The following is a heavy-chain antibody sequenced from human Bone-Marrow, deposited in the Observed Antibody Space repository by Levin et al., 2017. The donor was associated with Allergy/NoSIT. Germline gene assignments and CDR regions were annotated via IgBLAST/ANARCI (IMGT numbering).Heavy chain of an antibody. CDR1: GGSISGYY. Sequence: ESLKISCTVSGGSISGYYWSWVRQPPGKGLEWVGHIFYSGSTNYNPSLQSRVTISINTSKNQFSLNLTSVTAADTAFYYCARSVAGEFDYWGQGTLVTVSS. CDR3: ARSVAGEFDY. V-gene: IGHV4-59*01. CDR2: IFYSGST. D-gene: IGHD3-10*01. J-gene: IGHJ4*02.